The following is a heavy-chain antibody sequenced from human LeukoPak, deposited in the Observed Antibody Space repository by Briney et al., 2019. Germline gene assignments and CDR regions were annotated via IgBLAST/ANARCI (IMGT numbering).Heavy chain of an antibody. CDR1: GYSFTSYW. CDR2: IYPGDSDT. CDR3: ARRLGYYDSSGYFPEYYGMDV. D-gene: IGHD3-22*01. V-gene: IGHV5-51*01. Sequence: RGESLKISCKGSGYSFTSYWIGWVRQMPGKGLEWMGIIYPGDSDTRYSPSFQGQVTISADKSISTAYLQWSSLKASDTAMYYCARRLGYYDSSGYFPEYYGMDVWGQGTTVTVSS. J-gene: IGHJ6*02.